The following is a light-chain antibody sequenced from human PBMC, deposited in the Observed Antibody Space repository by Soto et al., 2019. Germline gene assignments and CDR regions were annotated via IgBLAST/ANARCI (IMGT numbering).Light chain of an antibody. CDR3: QQYDSYSSGP. CDR2: DAS. Sequence: DIQMTQSPSTLSASVGDRVTITCRASQTINSWLAWYQQKPGKAPKVLIFDASSLKTGVPSRFSGSGSGTEFTLTISNLQPDDFATYYCQQYDSYSSGPFGQGTKEEIK. V-gene: IGKV1-5*01. CDR1: QTINSW. J-gene: IGKJ1*01.